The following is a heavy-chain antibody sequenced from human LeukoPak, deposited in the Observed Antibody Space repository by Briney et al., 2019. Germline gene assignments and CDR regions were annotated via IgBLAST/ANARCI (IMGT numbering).Heavy chain of an antibody. CDR1: GGSISSGSYY. CDR2: IYTSGST. D-gene: IGHD5-18*01. J-gene: IGHJ4*02. V-gene: IGHV4-61*02. CDR3: AREPLIQLWSDYFDY. Sequence: PSETLSLTCTVSGGSISSGSYYWSWIRQPAGKGLEWIGRIYTSGSTNYNPSLKSRVTISVDTSKNQFSLKLSSVTAADTAVYYCAREPLIQLWSDYFDYWGQGTLVTVSS.